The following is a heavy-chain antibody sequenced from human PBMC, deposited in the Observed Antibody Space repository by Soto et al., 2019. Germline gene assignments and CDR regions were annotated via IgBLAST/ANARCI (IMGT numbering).Heavy chain of an antibody. CDR2: SSPRGDTI. Sequence: GGSLRLSCVASGFSLANYPMNWVRQTPGKGLEWISYSSPRGDTIYYADSVEGRFTISRDNARNSLSLHMGSLRDEDSALYYCAKGPHTNVGWPYYFESWGQGVPVTVSS. CDR1: GFSLANYP. J-gene: IGHJ4*02. CDR3: AKGPHTNVGWPYYFES. D-gene: IGHD6-19*01. V-gene: IGHV3-48*02.